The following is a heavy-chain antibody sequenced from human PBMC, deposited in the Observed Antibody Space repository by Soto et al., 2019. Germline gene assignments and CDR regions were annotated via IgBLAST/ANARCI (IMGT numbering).Heavy chain of an antibody. CDR1: GFTFSTYA. J-gene: IGHJ4*02. Sequence: GSLRLSCAASGFTFSTYAMSWVRQAPGKGLEWVSAISGTGGSTYYADSVKGRFTISRDNSKNTLYLQMNSLRAEDTAVYYCAKNWDTTSSSPSHWGQGTLVTVSS. D-gene: IGHD6-6*01. V-gene: IGHV3-23*01. CDR3: AKNWDTTSSSPSH. CDR2: ISGTGGST.